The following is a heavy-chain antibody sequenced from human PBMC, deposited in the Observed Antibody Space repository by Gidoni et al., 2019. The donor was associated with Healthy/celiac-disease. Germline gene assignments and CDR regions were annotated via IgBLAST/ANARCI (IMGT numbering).Heavy chain of an antibody. CDR1: GYTFTSYY. D-gene: IGHD2-15*01. V-gene: IGHV1-46*01. CDR3: ARGPPYCSGGSCYMISDAFDI. J-gene: IGHJ3*02. Sequence: QVQLVQSGAEVKKPGASVKVSCKASGYTFTSYYMPWVRQAPGQGLEWMGIINPSGGSTSYAQKFQGRVTMTRDTSTSTVYMELSSLRSEDTAVYYCARGPPYCSGGSCYMISDAFDIWGQGTMVTVSS. CDR2: INPSGGST.